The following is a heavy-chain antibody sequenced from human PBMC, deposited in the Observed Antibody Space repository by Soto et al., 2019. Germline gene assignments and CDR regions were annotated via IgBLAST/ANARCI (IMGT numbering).Heavy chain of an antibody. CDR2: IKSQTDGGTA. V-gene: IGHV3-15*01. CDR3: TTYMMYSSFDY. Sequence: EVQLVESGGGLVKPGGSLTLSCVTSEFPFTNAWMSWVRQVPGKGLEWVGRIKSQTDGGTADYAAPVKGRFTMSRDDSKNTLYLQMNSLKSEDTAIYYCTTYMMYSSFDYRGQGTPVTVSS. CDR1: EFPFTNAW. J-gene: IGHJ4*02. D-gene: IGHD2-8*01.